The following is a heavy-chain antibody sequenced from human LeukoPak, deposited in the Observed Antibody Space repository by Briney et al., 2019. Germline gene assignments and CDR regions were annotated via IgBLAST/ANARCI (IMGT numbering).Heavy chain of an antibody. CDR2: ISSSANSI. CDR1: GFTFSDYY. Sequence: GGSLRLSCVVSGFTFSDYYMSWIRLAPGKGLEWISHISSSANSIYYADSVKGRFTISRDNAKNSLYLQMNSLRAEDTAVYYCAREGYYYGSGTYYNVIDYWGQGTLVTVSS. CDR3: AREGYYYGSGTYYNVIDY. V-gene: IGHV3-11*01. J-gene: IGHJ4*02. D-gene: IGHD3-10*01.